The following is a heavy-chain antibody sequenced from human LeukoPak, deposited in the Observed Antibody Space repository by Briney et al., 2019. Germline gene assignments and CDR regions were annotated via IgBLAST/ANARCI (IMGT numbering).Heavy chain of an antibody. CDR2: ISSSSSTI. CDR3: ARDYDILTGTQNWFDP. V-gene: IGHV3-48*01. CDR1: GFTFITYS. J-gene: IGHJ5*02. Sequence: GGSLRLSCAASGFTFITYSMNWVRQAPGKGLEWVSYISSSSSTIYYADSVKGRFTISRDNAKNSLYLQMNSLRAEDTAVYYCARDYDILTGTQNWFDPWGQGTLVTVSS. D-gene: IGHD3-9*01.